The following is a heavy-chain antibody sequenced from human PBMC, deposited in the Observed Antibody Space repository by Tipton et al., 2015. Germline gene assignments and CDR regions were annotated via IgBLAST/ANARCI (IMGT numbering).Heavy chain of an antibody. CDR3: ARAVYYYDSSGFSYYFDY. V-gene: IGHV4-59*01. Sequence: WSWIRQPPGKGLEWIGYIYYRGNTKYNPSLKSRVTMSLDTSKNQFSLRLSSVTAADTAVYYCARAVYYYDSSGFSYYFDYWGQGTLVTVSS. CDR2: IYYRGNT. D-gene: IGHD3-22*01. J-gene: IGHJ4*02.